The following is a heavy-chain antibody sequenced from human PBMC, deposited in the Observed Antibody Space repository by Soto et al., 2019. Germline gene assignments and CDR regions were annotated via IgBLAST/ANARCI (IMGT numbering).Heavy chain of an antibody. D-gene: IGHD3-22*01. J-gene: IGHJ3*02. CDR3: AKDLRVTMIVVVIIAFDI. CDR1: GFTFSSYA. Sequence: GGSLRLSCAASGFTFSSYAMSWVRQAPGKGLEWVSAISGSGGSTYYADSVKGRFTISRDNSKNTLYLQMNSLRAEDTAVYYCAKDLRVTMIVVVIIAFDIWGQGTMVTV. V-gene: IGHV3-23*01. CDR2: ISGSGGST.